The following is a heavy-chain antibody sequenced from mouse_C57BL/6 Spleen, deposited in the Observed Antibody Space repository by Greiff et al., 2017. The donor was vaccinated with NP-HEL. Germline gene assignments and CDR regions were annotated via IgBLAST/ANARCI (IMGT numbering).Heavy chain of an antibody. V-gene: IGHV1-80*01. CDR2: IYPGDGDT. D-gene: IGHD4-1*01. J-gene: IGHJ4*01. CDR3: ARDGGTYYYAMDY. Sequence: VKLMESGAELVKPGASVKISCKASGYAFSSYWMNWVKQRPGKGLEWIGQIYPGDGDTNYNGKFKGKATLTADKSSSTAYMQLSSLTSEDSAVYFCARDGGTYYYAMDYWGQGTSVTVSS. CDR1: GYAFSSYW.